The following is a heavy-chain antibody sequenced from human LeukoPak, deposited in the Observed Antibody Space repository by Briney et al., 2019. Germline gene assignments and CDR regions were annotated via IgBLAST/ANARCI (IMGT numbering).Heavy chain of an antibody. CDR2: IYYSGST. V-gene: IGHV4-59*08. Sequence: PSETLSLTCPDSGGSINHYYWILSRQPPGKGLEWIGYIYYSGSTNYNPSLKRRVTISVDTSNNQLSLMRSAETAADTAAYYCAGGIGWYYYRGQGTLVTVSS. CDR1: GGSINHYY. CDR3: AGGIGWYYY. D-gene: IGHD6-19*01. J-gene: IGHJ4*02.